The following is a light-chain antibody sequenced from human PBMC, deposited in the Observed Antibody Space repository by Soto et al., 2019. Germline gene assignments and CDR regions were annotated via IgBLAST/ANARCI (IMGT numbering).Light chain of an antibody. J-gene: IGLJ1*01. CDR1: SSDVGQYNY. CDR2: EVN. CDR3: SSYEGGNYV. V-gene: IGLV2-8*01. Sequence: QSALTQPPSASGSPGQSVTISCTGTSSDVGQYNYISWYQQHPGKAPKLLTYEVNRRPSGVPDRFSGSKSGNTASLTVSGLQAEDEADYYCSSYEGGNYVFGGGTKVT.